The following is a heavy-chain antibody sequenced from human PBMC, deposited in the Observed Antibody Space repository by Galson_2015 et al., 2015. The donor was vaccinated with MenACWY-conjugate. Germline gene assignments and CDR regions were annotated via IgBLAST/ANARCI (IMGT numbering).Heavy chain of an antibody. CDR3: ARHPPGGRGMDV. Sequence: QSGAEVTKPGESLKISCKGSGYSFTNYWIGWVRQVPGRGLEWMGLIDPHNSNTRYSPSFQGQVTISADESISTAFLQWSSLKASDTAMYYCARHPPGGRGMDVWGRGTTVTVSS. D-gene: IGHD1-26*01. CDR2: IDPHNSNT. J-gene: IGHJ6*02. V-gene: IGHV5-51*01. CDR1: GYSFTNYW.